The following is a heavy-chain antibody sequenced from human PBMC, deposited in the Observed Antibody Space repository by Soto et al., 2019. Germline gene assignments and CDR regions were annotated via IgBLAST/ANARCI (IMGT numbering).Heavy chain of an antibody. J-gene: IGHJ3*02. V-gene: IGHV4-34*01. Sequence: QVQLQQWGAGLLKPSETLSLTCAVYGGSFSGYYWSWIRQPPGKGLEWIGEINHSGSTNYNPSLKSRVTISVDTSKNQFSLKLSSVTAADTAVYYCARARDIVVVPAANPFVQGAFDIWGQGTMVTVSS. CDR3: ARARDIVVVPAANPFVQGAFDI. CDR1: GGSFSGYY. D-gene: IGHD2-2*01. CDR2: INHSGST.